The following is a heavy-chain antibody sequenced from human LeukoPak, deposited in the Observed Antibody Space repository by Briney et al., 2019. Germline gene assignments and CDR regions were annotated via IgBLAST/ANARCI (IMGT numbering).Heavy chain of an antibody. D-gene: IGHD3-10*01. CDR1: GGSVSSGSYY. Sequence: SETLSLTCTVSGGSVSSGSYYWSWIRQPPGKGLEWIGYIYYSGSAKYNPSLKSRVTVSVDTSKNQFSLKLTSVTAADTAVYYCARGFGDWGLSWFDPWGQGTLVTVSS. V-gene: IGHV4-61*01. CDR3: ARGFGDWGLSWFDP. CDR2: IYYSGSA. J-gene: IGHJ5*02.